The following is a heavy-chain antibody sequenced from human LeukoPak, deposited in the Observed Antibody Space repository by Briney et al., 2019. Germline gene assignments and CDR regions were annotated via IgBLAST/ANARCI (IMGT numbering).Heavy chain of an antibody. CDR1: GGTFSSYW. D-gene: IGHD3-22*01. CDR2: INSDGSST. Sequence: VASVKVSCKASGGTFSSYWMHWVRQAPGKGLVWVSRINSDGSSTTYADSVRGRFTISRDNAKNTLYLQMNSLRAEDTAVYYCARALLSDSSVGLDYWGQGTLVTVSS. CDR3: ARALLSDSSVGLDY. V-gene: IGHV3-74*01. J-gene: IGHJ4*02.